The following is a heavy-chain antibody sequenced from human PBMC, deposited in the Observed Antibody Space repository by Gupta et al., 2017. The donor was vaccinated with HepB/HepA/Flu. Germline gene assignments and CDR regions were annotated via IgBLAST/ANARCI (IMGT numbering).Heavy chain of an antibody. CDR1: GYTFTSYY. D-gene: IGHD2-2*01. CDR3: ARNHIVVVPAATFGAFDI. Sequence: QVQLVQSGAEVKKPGASVKVSCKASGYTFTSYYMHWVRQAPGQGLEWMGIINPSGGSTSYAQKFQGRVTMTRDTSTSTVYMELSSLRSEDTAVYYCARNHIVVVPAATFGAFDIWGQGTMVTVSS. J-gene: IGHJ3*02. CDR2: INPSGGST. V-gene: IGHV1-46*01.